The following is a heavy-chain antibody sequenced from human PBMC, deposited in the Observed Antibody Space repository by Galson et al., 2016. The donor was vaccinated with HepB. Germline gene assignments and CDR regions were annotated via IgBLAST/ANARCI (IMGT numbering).Heavy chain of an antibody. D-gene: IGHD2-2*01. CDR2: IIPIFGTA. V-gene: IGHV1-69*13. CDR3: ARGDPRILVVPAAMFYYYHGLDV. CDR1: GGTFSSYA. Sequence: SVKVSCKASGGTFSSYAISWVRQAPGQGLEWMGGIIPIFGTANYAQKFQGRVTITADESTSTAYMELSSLRSEDTAVDYCARGDPRILVVPAAMFYYYHGLDVGGQGTTVTVSS. J-gene: IGHJ6*02.